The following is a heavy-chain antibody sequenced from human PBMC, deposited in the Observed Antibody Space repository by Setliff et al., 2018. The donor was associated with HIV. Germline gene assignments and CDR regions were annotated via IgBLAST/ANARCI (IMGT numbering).Heavy chain of an antibody. CDR2: IYHSGST. CDR1: GGSISSNW. V-gene: IGHV4-4*02. D-gene: IGHD3-10*01. CDR3: ARLFSGSPGDY. J-gene: IGHJ4*02. Sequence: SETLSLTCAVSGGSISSNWWSWVRQSPGKGLEWIGEIYHSGSTYYNPSLKSRLTISVDTSRNLFSLHPSSVTAADTAVYYCARLFSGSPGDYWGQGTLVTVSS.